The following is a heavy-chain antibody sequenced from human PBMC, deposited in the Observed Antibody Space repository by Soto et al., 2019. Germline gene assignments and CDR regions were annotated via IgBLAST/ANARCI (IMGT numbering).Heavy chain of an antibody. CDR2: IFWDDDK. CDR1: GFSLSSNGVC. CDR3: AHSRGYSYAFYFHY. D-gene: IGHD5-18*01. V-gene: IGHV2-5*02. Sequence: QVTLKESGPTLVKPTQALTLTCTFSGFSLSSNGVCVGWIRQPPGKTLEWLALIFWDDDKRYSPSLKRRLTITKDTSKNQVVLTMTNMDPVDSATYYCAHSRGYSYAFYFHYWGPGTLVTVSS. J-gene: IGHJ4*02.